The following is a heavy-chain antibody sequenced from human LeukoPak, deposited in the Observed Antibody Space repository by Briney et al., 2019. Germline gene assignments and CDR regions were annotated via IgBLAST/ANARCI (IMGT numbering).Heavy chain of an antibody. CDR2: IRDDGRIT. V-gene: IGHV3-74*03. D-gene: IGHD5/OR15-5a*01. Sequence: GGSLRLSCAASGFTFRRDWMHWVRQAPGEGLVWVSRIRDDGRITTYAHSVQGRFTISSDNAQCTVFLQLNSLRVEDRAVYFCVRLYDEDNVYDRLFDFWGQGILVTVSS. CDR3: VRLYDEDNVYDRLFDF. CDR1: GFTFRRDW. J-gene: IGHJ4*02.